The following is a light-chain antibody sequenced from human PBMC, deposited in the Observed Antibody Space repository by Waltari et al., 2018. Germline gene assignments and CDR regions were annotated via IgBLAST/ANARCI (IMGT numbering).Light chain of an antibody. CDR1: QRVRNY. Sequence: EIVLTQSPGTLSLSPGESATLSCRASQRVRNYLAWYQQKPGQAPRLLIYDASNRATGIPARFSGSGSGTDFTLTISSLEPEDFAVYYCQQRYNWPPVTFGGGTKVEIK. CDR2: DAS. J-gene: IGKJ4*01. V-gene: IGKV3-11*01. CDR3: QQRYNWPPVT.